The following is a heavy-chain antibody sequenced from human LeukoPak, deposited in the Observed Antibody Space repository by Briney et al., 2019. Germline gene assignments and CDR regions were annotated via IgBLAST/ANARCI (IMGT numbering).Heavy chain of an antibody. CDR1: GFTFSSYS. CDR2: ISSSSSYI. V-gene: IGHV3-21*01. J-gene: IGHJ5*02. CDR3: ARRADYYDSSGYYVNWFDP. Sequence: GGSLRLSCAASGFTFSSYSMNWVRQAPGKGLEWVSSISSSSSYIYYADSVKGRFTISRDNAKNSLYLQMNSLRAEDTAVYYCARRADYYDSSGYYVNWFDPWGQGTLVTVSS. D-gene: IGHD3-22*01.